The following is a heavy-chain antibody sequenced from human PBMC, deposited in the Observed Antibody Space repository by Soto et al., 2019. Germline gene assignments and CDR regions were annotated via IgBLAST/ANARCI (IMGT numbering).Heavy chain of an antibody. CDR3: TTEEYSSSSGFDY. Sequence: EVQLVESGGGLVKPGGSLRLSCAASGFTFSNAWMSWVRQAPGKGLEWVGRIKSKPDGGTTDYAAPVKGRFTISRDDSKNTLYLQMNSLKTEDTAVYYCTTEEYSSSSGFDYWGQGTLVTVSS. CDR2: IKSKPDGGTT. J-gene: IGHJ4*02. CDR1: GFTFSNAW. V-gene: IGHV3-15*01. D-gene: IGHD6-6*01.